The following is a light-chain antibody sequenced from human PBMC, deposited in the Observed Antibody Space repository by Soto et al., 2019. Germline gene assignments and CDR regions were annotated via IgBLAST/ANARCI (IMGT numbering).Light chain of an antibody. Sequence: QSALTQPASVSGSPGQSITISCTGTSSDIGAYNYVSWYQQHPGKAPKLMIYEVSNRPSGVSNRFSGSKSDNTASLTISGLQAEDEADYYCSSHKTGELVVFGSGTKVTVL. J-gene: IGLJ1*01. CDR2: EVS. CDR1: SSDIGAYNY. V-gene: IGLV2-14*01. CDR3: SSHKTGELVV.